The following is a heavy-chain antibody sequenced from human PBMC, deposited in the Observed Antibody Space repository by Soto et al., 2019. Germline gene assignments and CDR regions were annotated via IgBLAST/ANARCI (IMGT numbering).Heavy chain of an antibody. CDR1: GGSINSGGYY. CDR2: IFYTGTT. CDR3: ARSYYNSYVFGY. D-gene: IGHD3-22*01. J-gene: IGHJ4*02. Sequence: SETLSLTCTVSGGSINSGGYYWSWIRQHPWKGLEWIGNIFYTGTTSYNPSLKSRVTVSVDTSKNQFSLKLSSVTAADTAVYYCARSYYNSYVFGYWGQGALVTVSS. V-gene: IGHV4-31*03.